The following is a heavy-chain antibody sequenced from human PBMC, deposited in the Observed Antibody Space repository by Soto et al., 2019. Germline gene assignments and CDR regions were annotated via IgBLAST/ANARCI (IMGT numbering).Heavy chain of an antibody. J-gene: IGHJ4*02. Sequence: QVQLQESGPGLVKPSGTLSLTCAVSSGSISSSNWWSWVRQPPGKGLEWIGEIYHSGSTKYNQSLESRVTISVDKSKNQFSLNLSSVTAADTAVYYCAREAARKFDYWGQGILVTVSS. V-gene: IGHV4-4*02. CDR3: AREAARKFDY. CDR1: SGSISSSNW. CDR2: IYHSGST.